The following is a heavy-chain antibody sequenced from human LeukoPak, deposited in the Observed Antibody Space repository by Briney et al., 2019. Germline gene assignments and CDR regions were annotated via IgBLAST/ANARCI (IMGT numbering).Heavy chain of an antibody. D-gene: IGHD3-22*01. CDR1: GYTFVSYT. CDR3: ARGGDYYDSSGYYQY. Sequence: ASVKVSCKASGYTFVSYTLHWVRQAPGQGLEWMGIINPSGGSTSYAQKFQGRVTMTRDTSTSTVYMELSSLRSEDTAVYYCARGGDYYDSSGYYQYWGQGTLVTVSS. V-gene: IGHV1-46*01. CDR2: INPSGGST. J-gene: IGHJ4*02.